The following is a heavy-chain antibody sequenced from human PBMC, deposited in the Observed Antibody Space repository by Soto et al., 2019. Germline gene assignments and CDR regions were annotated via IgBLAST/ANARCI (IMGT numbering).Heavy chain of an antibody. J-gene: IGHJ4*02. D-gene: IGHD6-19*01. V-gene: IGHV4-59*08. CDR1: GGSISSYY. CDR3: ARAPGAVSAFDY. CDR2: IYYSGST. Sequence: QVQLQESGPGLVKPSETLSLTCTVSGGSISSYYWSWIRQPPGKGLEWIGYIYYSGSTNYNPSLNAPPTIPVATSKHRFSLTLSSVTAADTAVYYCARAPGAVSAFDYWGQGTLVTVPS.